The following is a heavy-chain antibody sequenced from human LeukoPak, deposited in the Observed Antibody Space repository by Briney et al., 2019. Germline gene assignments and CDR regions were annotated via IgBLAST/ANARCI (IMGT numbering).Heavy chain of an antibody. CDR2: ISDTGRLS. CDR3: AKDHYWSIDY. Sequence: GGSLRLSCAASGFTFSSSAMSWVRQAPGKGLEWVAAISDTGRLSYCADSVNGRFTISRDIAKNTLYLQMNSLRAEDTGVYYCAKDHYWSIDYWGRGTLVTVSS. J-gene: IGHJ4*02. V-gene: IGHV3-23*01. D-gene: IGHD3-3*01. CDR1: GFTFSSSA.